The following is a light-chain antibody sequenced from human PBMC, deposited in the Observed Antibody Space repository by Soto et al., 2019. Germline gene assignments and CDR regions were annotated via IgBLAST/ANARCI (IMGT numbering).Light chain of an antibody. CDR2: KAS. J-gene: IGKJ1*01. CDR3: QQCNSYPPT. V-gene: IGKV1-5*03. CDR1: QGISIW. Sequence: DIQTTQSPSTLFASVGDIVTTCGRAIQGISIWLSWHEQKPGKAPKVLIYKASNLQSGVPARFSGSGSGTDFTLTISSLKTDDFATYYCQQCNSYPPTFGQRTTVDI.